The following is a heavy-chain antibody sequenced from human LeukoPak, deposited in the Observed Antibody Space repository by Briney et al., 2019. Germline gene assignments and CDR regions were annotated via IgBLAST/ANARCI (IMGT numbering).Heavy chain of an antibody. CDR3: AKGPSGGATKYNWFDP. V-gene: IGHV3-23*01. CDR2: ISGSGGST. D-gene: IGHD1-26*01. J-gene: IGHJ5*02. Sequence: GGSLRLSCAASGFTFSSYAMSWVRQAPGKGLEWVSAISGSGGSTYYADSVKGRFTISRDNSKNTLFLQMNSLRAEDTAVYSCAKGPSGGATKYNWFDPWGQGTLVTVSS. CDR1: GFTFSSYA.